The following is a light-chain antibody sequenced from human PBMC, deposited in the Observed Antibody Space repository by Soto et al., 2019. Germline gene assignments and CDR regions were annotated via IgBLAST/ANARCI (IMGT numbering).Light chain of an antibody. CDR1: QTVTNDY. Sequence: IVLTHSPGTLSLSPGARATLSCRASQTVTNDYLAWYQQKDGQAPRLLIYDASTRATGIPDRFSGSGSGPEYTLTISRLEPEDFAVYSCQQYGFSPISFGQGTRLEI. V-gene: IGKV3-20*01. CDR2: DAS. CDR3: QQYGFSPIS. J-gene: IGKJ5*01.